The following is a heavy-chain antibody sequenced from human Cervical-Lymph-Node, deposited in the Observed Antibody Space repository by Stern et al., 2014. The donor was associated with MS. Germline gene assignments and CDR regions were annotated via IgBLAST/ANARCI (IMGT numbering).Heavy chain of an antibody. V-gene: IGHV4-31*03. J-gene: IGHJ4*02. D-gene: IGHD3-22*01. CDR1: GDSIVTGSHY. CDR3: ARDSGYPDY. CDR2: IYHTGST. Sequence: QVQLQESGPGLVKPSQSLSLTCTVSGDSIVTGSHYWSWIRQHPGKGLEWIGYIYHTGSTNYNPSLKSRVTLSIDTSKNQFSLNLSSVTGADTAVYYCARDSGYPDYWGQGTLVTVS.